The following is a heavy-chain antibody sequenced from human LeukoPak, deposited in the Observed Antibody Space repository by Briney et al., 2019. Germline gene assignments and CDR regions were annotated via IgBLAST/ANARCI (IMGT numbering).Heavy chain of an antibody. Sequence: ASVKVSCKVSGYTLTELSMHWVRQAPGKGLEWMGGFDPEDGETIYARKFQGRVTMTEDTSTDTAYMELSSLRSEDTAVYYCATERSSSWSNDAFDIWGQGTMVTVSS. CDR2: FDPEDGET. CDR3: ATERSSSWSNDAFDI. V-gene: IGHV1-24*01. D-gene: IGHD6-13*01. CDR1: GYTLTELS. J-gene: IGHJ3*02.